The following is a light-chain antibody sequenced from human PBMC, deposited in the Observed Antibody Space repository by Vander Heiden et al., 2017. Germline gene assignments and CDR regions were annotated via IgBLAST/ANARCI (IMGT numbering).Light chain of an antibody. Sequence: IVFTQSPVTLSLSPGERATLPCRASQSVSSSYLAWYQQKPGQAPRLLIYGASSRATGIPDRFSGSGSGTDFTLTISRLEPEDFTVYYCQQYGSSPMYSFGQGTKLEIK. CDR3: QQYGSSPMYS. J-gene: IGKJ2*01. CDR2: GAS. CDR1: QSVSSSY. V-gene: IGKV3-20*01.